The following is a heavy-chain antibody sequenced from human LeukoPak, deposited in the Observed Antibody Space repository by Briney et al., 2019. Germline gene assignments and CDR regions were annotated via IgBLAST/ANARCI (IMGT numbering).Heavy chain of an antibody. CDR2: ISYDGSNK. Sequence: QPGRSLRLSCAASGLTFRTYGMHWVRQAPGKGLEWVAVISYDGSNKYYADSVKGRFTISRDNSKNTLYLQMNSLRAEDTAVYYCAKPDTETDIVVVVAAPPPFDYWGQGTLVTVSS. CDR3: AKPDTETDIVVVVAAPPPFDY. D-gene: IGHD2-15*01. CDR1: GLTFRTYG. V-gene: IGHV3-30*18. J-gene: IGHJ4*02.